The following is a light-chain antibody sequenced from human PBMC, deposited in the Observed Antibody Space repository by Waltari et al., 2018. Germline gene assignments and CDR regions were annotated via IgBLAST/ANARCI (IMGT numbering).Light chain of an antibody. Sequence: EIVLTQSQGTLSLSPGERATLSCRAIQSVGRYLVWYQQKPGQAPRLLIYHASIRATGIPDRFSGSGSGTDFSLTISRLEPEDFAVYYCQKYESLPATFGQGTKVEI. CDR3: QKYESLPAT. CDR1: QSVGRY. J-gene: IGKJ1*01. V-gene: IGKV3-20*01. CDR2: HAS.